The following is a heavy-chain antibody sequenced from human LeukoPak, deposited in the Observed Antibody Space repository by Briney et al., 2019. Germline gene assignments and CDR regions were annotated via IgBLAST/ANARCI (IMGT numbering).Heavy chain of an antibody. Sequence: ASVKVSCKASGYTFTGYYMHWVRQAPGQGLEWMGWINPNSGGTNYAQKFQGRVTMTRDTSISTAYMELSRLRSDDTAVYYCARNGQWLVHWFDPWGQGTLVTVSS. CDR1: GYTFTGYY. D-gene: IGHD6-19*01. CDR2: INPNSGGT. CDR3: ARNGQWLVHWFDP. J-gene: IGHJ5*02. V-gene: IGHV1-2*02.